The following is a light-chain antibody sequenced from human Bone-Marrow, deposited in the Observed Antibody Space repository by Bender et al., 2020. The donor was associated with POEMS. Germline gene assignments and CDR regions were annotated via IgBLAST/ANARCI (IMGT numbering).Light chain of an antibody. CDR3: QVWDSNVDRPD. V-gene: IGLV3-21*02. J-gene: IGLJ2*01. CDR1: DIGGKT. CDR2: DDR. Sequence: SSVLTQPPSVSVAPGQTARITCMEGDIGGKTVVWYQQRPGRAPVLVLYDDRVRPSGIPERFSGSNSGYMAALTISGVEAEDEADYYCQVWDSNVDRPDFGGGTKLTVL.